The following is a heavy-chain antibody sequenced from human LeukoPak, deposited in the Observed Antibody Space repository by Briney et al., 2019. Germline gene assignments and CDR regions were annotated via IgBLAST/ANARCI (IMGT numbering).Heavy chain of an antibody. D-gene: IGHD6-13*01. CDR2: MNPSDNGV. J-gene: IGHJ4*02. CDR1: GYTFTDHY. CDR3: TTNAAALDY. V-gene: IGHV1-2*02. Sequence: WASVKVSCKASGYTFTDHYIHWVRQAPGQGLEWMGWMNPSDNGVNYAQKFQGRVAMTRDTSISTAYVEVTRLTSDDTAVYYCTTNAAALDYWGQGTLVTVSS.